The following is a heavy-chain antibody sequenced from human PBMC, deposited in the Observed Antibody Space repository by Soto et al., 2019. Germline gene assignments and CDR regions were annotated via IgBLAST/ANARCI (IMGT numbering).Heavy chain of an antibody. J-gene: IGHJ5*02. Sequence: GASVKVSCKASGYTFTSYGISWVRQAPGQGLEWMGWISAYNGNTNYAQKLQGRVTMTTDTSTSTAYMELRSLRSDDTAVYYCVRDWGTYCGGDCYSAWFDPWGQGTLVTVS. D-gene: IGHD2-21*02. CDR2: ISAYNGNT. V-gene: IGHV1-18*01. CDR3: VRDWGTYCGGDCYSAWFDP. CDR1: GYTFTSYG.